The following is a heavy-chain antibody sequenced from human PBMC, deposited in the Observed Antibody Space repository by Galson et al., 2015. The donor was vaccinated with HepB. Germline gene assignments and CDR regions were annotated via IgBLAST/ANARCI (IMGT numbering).Heavy chain of an antibody. Sequence: SLRLSCAASGFIFSDHYMDWVRQAPGKGLEWVGRIRNKANSYTTEYAASVKGRFTISRDDSKNSLYLQMNSLKSEDTAVYYCARGYCSGGTCYSGDYWGQGTLVTVSS. V-gene: IGHV3-72*01. CDR2: IRNKANSYTT. CDR3: ARGYCSGGTCYSGDY. D-gene: IGHD2-15*01. J-gene: IGHJ4*02. CDR1: GFIFSDHY.